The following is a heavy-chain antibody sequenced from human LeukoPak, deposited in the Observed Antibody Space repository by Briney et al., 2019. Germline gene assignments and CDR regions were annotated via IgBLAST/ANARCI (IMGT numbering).Heavy chain of an antibody. CDR2: INHSGST. V-gene: IGHV4-34*01. CDR3: ARGNGDHGPYYYYGMDV. Sequence: PSETLSLTCAVYGGSFSGYYWSWIRQPPGKGLEWIGEINHSGSTNYNPSLKSRVTISVDTSKNQFSLKLSSVTAADTAVYYCARGNGDHGPYYYYGMDVWGQGTTVTASS. J-gene: IGHJ6*02. D-gene: IGHD4-17*01. CDR1: GGSFSGYY.